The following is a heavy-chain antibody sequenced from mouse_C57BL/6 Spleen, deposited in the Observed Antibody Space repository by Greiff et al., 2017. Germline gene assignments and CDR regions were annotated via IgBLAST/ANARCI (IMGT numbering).Heavy chain of an antibody. V-gene: IGHV1-82*01. J-gene: IGHJ3*01. Sequence: QVQLKESGPELVKPGASVKISCKASGYAFSSSWMNWVKQRPGKGLEWIGRIYPGDGDTNYNGKFKGKATLTADKSSSTAYMQLSSLTSEDSAVYFCAREDYSIFAYWGQGTLVTVSA. D-gene: IGHD2-5*01. CDR1: GYAFSSSW. CDR3: AREDYSIFAY. CDR2: IYPGDGDT.